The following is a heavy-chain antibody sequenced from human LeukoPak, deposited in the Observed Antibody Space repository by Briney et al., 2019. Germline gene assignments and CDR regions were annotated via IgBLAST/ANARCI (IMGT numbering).Heavy chain of an antibody. CDR1: GFTFSSYN. Sequence: GGSLRLSCVVSGFTFSSYNMSWVRQAPGKGLEWVSAISGSGGSTYYADSVKGRFTISRDNSKNTLYLQMNSLRAEDTAVYYCAKETGRYSYGLTDYWGQGTLVTVSS. CDR3: AKETGRYSYGLTDY. V-gene: IGHV3-23*01. CDR2: ISGSGGST. D-gene: IGHD5-18*01. J-gene: IGHJ4*02.